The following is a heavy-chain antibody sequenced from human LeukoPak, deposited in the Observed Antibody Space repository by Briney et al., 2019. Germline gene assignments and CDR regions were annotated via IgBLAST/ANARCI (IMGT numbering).Heavy chain of an antibody. CDR1: GFTFSNYA. J-gene: IGHJ4*02. D-gene: IGHD7-27*01. CDR2: VSYDGSNK. V-gene: IGHV3-30-3*01. CDR3: ATIGDRRTGELYRIDY. Sequence: PGRSLRLSCAASGFTFSNYAMHWVRQAPGKGLEWVAVVSYDGSNKYYADSVKGRFTISRGNSKSTLYLQMNSLRAEDAAIYYCATIGDRRTGELYRIDYWGQGTLVTVSS.